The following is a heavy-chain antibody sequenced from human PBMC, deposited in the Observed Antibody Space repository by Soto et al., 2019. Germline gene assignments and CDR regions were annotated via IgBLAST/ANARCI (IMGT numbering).Heavy chain of an antibody. CDR1: GGTFSSYA. D-gene: IGHD3-22*01. Sequence: SVKVSCKASGGTFSSYAISWVRQAPGQGLEWMGGIIPIFGTANYAQKFQGRVTITADESTSTAYMELSSLRSEDTAVYYCAMGNYYYDSSGYYYFDYWGQGTLVTVSS. J-gene: IGHJ4*02. V-gene: IGHV1-69*01. CDR2: IIPIFGTA. CDR3: AMGNYYYDSSGYYYFDY.